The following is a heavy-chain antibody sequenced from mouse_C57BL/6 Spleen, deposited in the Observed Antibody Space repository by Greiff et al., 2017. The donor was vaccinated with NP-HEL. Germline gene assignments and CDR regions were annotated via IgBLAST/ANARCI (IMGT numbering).Heavy chain of an antibody. CDR2: INPNNGGT. CDR3: ASPLLSYWYFDV. J-gene: IGHJ1*03. D-gene: IGHD2-1*01. V-gene: IGHV1-22*01. Sequence: EVQLQQSGPELVKPGASVKMSCKASGYTFTDYNMHWVKQSHGKSLEWIGYINPNNGGTSYNQKFKGKATLTVNKSSSTAYMELRSLTSEDSAVYYCASPLLSYWYFDVWGTGTTVTVSS. CDR1: GYTFTDYN.